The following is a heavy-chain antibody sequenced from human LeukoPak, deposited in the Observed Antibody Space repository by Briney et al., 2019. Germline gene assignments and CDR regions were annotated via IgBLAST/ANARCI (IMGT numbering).Heavy chain of an antibody. CDR1: GFTFSSYA. J-gene: IGHJ5*02. Sequence: GGSLRLSCAASGFTFSSYAMSWVRQAPGKGLEWVSAISGSGGSTYYADSVKGRFTISRDNSKNTLYLQMNSLRAEDTAVYYCAKDRGYDCSGGSCRFDPWGQGTLVTVSS. CDR2: ISGSGGST. CDR3: AKDRGYDCSGGSCRFDP. D-gene: IGHD2-15*01. V-gene: IGHV3-23*01.